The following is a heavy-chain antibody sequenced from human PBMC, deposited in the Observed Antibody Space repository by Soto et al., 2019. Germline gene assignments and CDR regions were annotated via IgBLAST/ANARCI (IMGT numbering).Heavy chain of an antibody. CDR3: ARVCSGNSFYYYYGMDV. D-gene: IGHD3-3*01. CDR2: IIPIFGTA. Sequence: SVKVSCKASGGTFSSYAISWVGQAPGQGLEWMGGIIPIFGTANYAQKFQGRVTITADESTSTAYMELSSLRSEDTAVYYCARVCSGNSFYYYYGMDVWGQGTTVTVSS. J-gene: IGHJ6*02. V-gene: IGHV1-69*13. CDR1: GGTFSSYA.